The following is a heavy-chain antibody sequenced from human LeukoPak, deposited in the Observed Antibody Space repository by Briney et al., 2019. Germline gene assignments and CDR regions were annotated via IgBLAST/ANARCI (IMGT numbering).Heavy chain of an antibody. J-gene: IGHJ4*02. Sequence: PSETLSLTCAVYGGSFSGYYWSWIRQPPGKGLEWIGEINHSGSTNYSPSLKSRVTISVDTSKNQFSLKLSSVTAADTAVYYCARGIVVVPAAIFRYFDYWGQGTLVTVSS. CDR3: ARGIVVVPAAIFRYFDY. D-gene: IGHD2-2*02. V-gene: IGHV4-34*01. CDR1: GGSFSGYY. CDR2: INHSGST.